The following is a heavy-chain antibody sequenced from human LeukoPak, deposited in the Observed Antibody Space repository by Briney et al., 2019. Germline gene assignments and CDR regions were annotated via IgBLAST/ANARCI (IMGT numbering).Heavy chain of an antibody. CDR3: ARGGTDYFDY. D-gene: IGHD1-7*01. J-gene: IGHJ4*02. V-gene: IGHV3-30-3*01. CDR2: ISYDGSSK. Sequence: GRSLRHSCAASGFTFSSYAMHWVRQAPGKGLEWVAVISYDGSSKYYADSVKGRFTISRDNSKNTLYLQMNSLRAEDTAVYYCARGGTDYFDYWGQGTLVTVSS. CDR1: GFTFSSYA.